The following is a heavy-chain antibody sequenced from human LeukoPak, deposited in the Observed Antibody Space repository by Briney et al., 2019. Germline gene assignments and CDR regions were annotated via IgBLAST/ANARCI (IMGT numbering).Heavy chain of an antibody. V-gene: IGHV4-59*01. J-gene: IGHJ4*02. Sequence: SETLSLTCTVSGGSIGSYYWSWIRQPPGKGLEWIGYIYYSGSTNYNPSLKSRVTISVDTSKNQFSLKLSSVTAADTAVYYCAREAGGDLDYWGQGTLVTVSS. CDR2: IYYSGST. D-gene: IGHD2-21*02. CDR1: GGSIGSYY. CDR3: AREAGGDLDY.